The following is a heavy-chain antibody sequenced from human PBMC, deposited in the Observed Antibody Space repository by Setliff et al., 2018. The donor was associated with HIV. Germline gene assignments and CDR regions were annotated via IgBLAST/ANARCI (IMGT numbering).Heavy chain of an antibody. Sequence: PSETLCLTCTVSGDSIRGYYWSWIRQPPGKGLEWMGYVFYTGFAAYNPSLKSRLTISVDTSKSQFSLRLTSVTAADTAIYYCARQVSIPGVAITPVDYWGQGALVTVSS. CDR3: ARQVSIPGVAITPVDY. V-gene: IGHV4-59*08. J-gene: IGHJ4*02. CDR2: VFYTGFA. CDR1: GDSIRGYY. D-gene: IGHD5-12*01.